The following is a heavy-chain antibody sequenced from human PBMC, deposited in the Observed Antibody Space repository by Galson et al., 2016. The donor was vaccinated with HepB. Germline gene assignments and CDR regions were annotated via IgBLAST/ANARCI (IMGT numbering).Heavy chain of an antibody. Sequence: ETLSLTCTVSGGSITSGTWFWAWIRQPPGLGLEWIGNIHYSGSIYYKPSLKSRVTIYTDTSKNQFSLKLTSVTAADTARYYCARVRYAGNPNWFDPWGQGMMVLVSS. J-gene: IGHJ5*02. D-gene: IGHD3-16*01. CDR2: IHYSGSI. CDR1: GGSITSGTWF. CDR3: ARVRYAGNPNWFDP. V-gene: IGHV4-39*07.